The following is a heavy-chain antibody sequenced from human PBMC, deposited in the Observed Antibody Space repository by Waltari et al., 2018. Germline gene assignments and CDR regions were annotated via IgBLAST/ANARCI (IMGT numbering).Heavy chain of an antibody. V-gene: IGHV1-69*04. CDR3: ASPYGMDV. Sequence: QVQLVQSGAEVKKPGSSVKVSCKASGGPFSSYDISWVRQAPGQGLEWMGRIIPILGIANYAQKFQGKVTITADKSTSTAYMELSSLRSEDTAVYYCASPYGMDVWGQGTTVTVSS. CDR1: GGPFSSYD. J-gene: IGHJ6*01. CDR2: IIPILGIA.